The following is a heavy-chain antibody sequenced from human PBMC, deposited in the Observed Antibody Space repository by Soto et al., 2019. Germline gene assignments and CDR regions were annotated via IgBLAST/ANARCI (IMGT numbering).Heavy chain of an antibody. CDR2: ISGSGGST. D-gene: IGHD2-21*02. J-gene: IGHJ4*02. V-gene: IGHV3-23*01. CDR1: GFTFSSYA. Sequence: EVQLLESGGGLVQPGGSLRLSCAASGFTFSSYAMSWVRQAPGKGLEWVSAISGSGGSTYYADSVKGRFTISRDTSKNTLYLQMNSLRAEDTAVYYCAKDPAPYCGGDCSFDYWGQGTLVTVSS. CDR3: AKDPAPYCGGDCSFDY.